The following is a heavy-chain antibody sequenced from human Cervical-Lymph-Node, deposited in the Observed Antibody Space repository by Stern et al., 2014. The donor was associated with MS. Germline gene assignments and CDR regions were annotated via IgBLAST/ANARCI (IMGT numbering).Heavy chain of an antibody. CDR3: ARDFEFQLLCD. V-gene: IGHV4-4*02. D-gene: IGHD2-2*01. J-gene: IGHJ4*02. CDR2: VYHSGSA. Sequence: KVSGPGLVKPSGTLSLTCAVSGASISTDNGWSWVRQPPGKGLEWIGEVYHSGSANYNPSLKSRVTMSVDESKNQFSLRLTSVTAADTAVYYCARDFEFQLLCDWGQGALVTVSS. CDR1: GASISTDNG.